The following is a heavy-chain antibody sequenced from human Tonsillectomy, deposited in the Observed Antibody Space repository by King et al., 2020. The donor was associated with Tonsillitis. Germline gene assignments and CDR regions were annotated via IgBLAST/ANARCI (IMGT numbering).Heavy chain of an antibody. CDR3: SRHEAVLLVVPAAFQSIDN. V-gene: IGHV4-39*07. D-gene: IGHD2-2*01. J-gene: IGHJ4*02. CDR1: GGAISSSGYY. CDR2: IYNSGSA. Sequence: QLQESGPGLVKPSETLSLSCTVSGGAISSSGYYWGWIRQSPGRGLEWIGSIYNSGSAYYNPSLKSRVTISVDPSKNEFSLNLSSLTAADTAVYYCSRHEAVLLVVPAAFQSIDNWGQGTMVTVSS.